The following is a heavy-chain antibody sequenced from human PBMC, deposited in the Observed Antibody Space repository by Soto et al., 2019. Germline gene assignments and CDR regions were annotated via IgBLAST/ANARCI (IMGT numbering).Heavy chain of an antibody. CDR3: ARGETQQQRDH. D-gene: IGHD6-13*01. V-gene: IGHV4-39*07. CDR2: IYHSGSS. Sequence: SETLSLTCTVSGGSIRSSDYYWSWIRQPPGKGLQWIGEIYHSGSSKYNPSLKSRVIISVDKSKNQFSLKVSSVTAADTAVYYCARGETQQQRDHWRQGTLVTVSS. CDR1: GGSIRSSDYY. J-gene: IGHJ4*02.